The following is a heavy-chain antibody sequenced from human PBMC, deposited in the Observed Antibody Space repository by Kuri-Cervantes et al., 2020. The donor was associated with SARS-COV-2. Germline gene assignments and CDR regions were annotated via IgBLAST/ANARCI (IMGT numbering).Heavy chain of an antibody. CDR2: ISYDGSNK. Sequence: GESLKISCAASGFTFSSYAMHWVRQAPGKGLEWVAVISYDGSNKYYADSVKGRFTISRDNSKNTLYLQMNSLRAEDTAVYYCARAYSSSPLYYYYYGMDVWGQGTTVTVSS. CDR1: GFTFSSYA. J-gene: IGHJ6*02. CDR3: ARAYSSSPLYYYYYGMDV. D-gene: IGHD6-6*01. V-gene: IGHV3-30*01.